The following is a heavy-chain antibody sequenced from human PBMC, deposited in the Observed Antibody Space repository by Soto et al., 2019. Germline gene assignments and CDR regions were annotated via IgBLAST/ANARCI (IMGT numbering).Heavy chain of an antibody. CDR3: ARGKDDFWSCYLDN. CDR1: GYTFTSYG. J-gene: IGHJ4*02. D-gene: IGHD3-3*01. CDR2: ISADNGNR. Sequence: QVQLVQSGAEVKKPGASVKVSCKASGYTFTSYGISWVRQAPGQGLEWMGWISADNGNRNYAQKFQGRVTMTTDTSANTAYMDLRRLRSDDTAVYYCARGKDDFWSCYLDNWGQGTLVTVPS. V-gene: IGHV1-18*01.